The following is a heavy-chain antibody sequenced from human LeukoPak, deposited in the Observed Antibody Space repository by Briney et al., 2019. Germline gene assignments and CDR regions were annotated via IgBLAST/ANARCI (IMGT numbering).Heavy chain of an antibody. CDR3: ARGILGRYYFDY. CDR2: FYYSGST. D-gene: IGHD3-3*02. Sequence: SETLSLTCTVSGGSISSSGYYWDWIRQPPGQGLEWIGNFYYSGSTYYNPSLKSRVTISVDTSKNQFSLKLTSVTAADTAVYYCARGILGRYYFDYWGQGTLVTVSS. CDR1: GGSISSSGYY. J-gene: IGHJ4*02. V-gene: IGHV4-39*07.